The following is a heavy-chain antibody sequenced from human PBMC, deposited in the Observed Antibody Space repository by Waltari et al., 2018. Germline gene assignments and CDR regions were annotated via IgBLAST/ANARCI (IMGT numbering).Heavy chain of an antibody. V-gene: IGHV1-69*10. CDR3: AGCYYYDSSGPDGYFDY. CDR1: GGTFSSYA. D-gene: IGHD3-22*01. J-gene: IGHJ4*02. CDR2: IIPILCIA. Sequence: QVQLVQSGAEVKKPGSSVKVSCKASGGTFSSYAISWVRQAPGQGLEWMGGIIPILCIAKYAQKFQGRVTITADKSTSAAYMELSSLRSEDTAVYYCAGCYYYDSSGPDGYFDYWGQGTLVTVSS.